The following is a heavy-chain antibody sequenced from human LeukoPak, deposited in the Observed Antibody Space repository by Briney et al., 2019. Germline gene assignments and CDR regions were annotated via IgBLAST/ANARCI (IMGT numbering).Heavy chain of an antibody. CDR2: MNPNSGNT. V-gene: IGHV1-8*01. CDR3: ARLLFTPRESEWPYMDV. J-gene: IGHJ6*03. Sequence: ASVKVSCKASGYTFTSYDINWVRQATGQGLEWMGWMNPNSGNTGYAQKFQGRVTITRNTSISTAYMELSSLRSEDTAVYYCARLLFTPRESEWPYMDVWGKGTTVTISS. CDR1: GYTFTSYD. D-gene: IGHD3-3*01.